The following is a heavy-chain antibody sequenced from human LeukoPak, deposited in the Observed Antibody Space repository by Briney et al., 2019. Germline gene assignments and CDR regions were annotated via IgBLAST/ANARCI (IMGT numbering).Heavy chain of an antibody. Sequence: PGGSLRLSCAASGFTFSNYWMTWVRQAPGQGLEWVANIKEDGSEKYYVDSVKGRFTISKDNAQNSLFLRMNGLRVEDTAVYYCARDATRRFDYWGRGTLVTVSS. CDR1: GFTFSNYW. CDR2: IKEDGSEK. J-gene: IGHJ4*02. V-gene: IGHV3-7*01. CDR3: ARDATRRFDY.